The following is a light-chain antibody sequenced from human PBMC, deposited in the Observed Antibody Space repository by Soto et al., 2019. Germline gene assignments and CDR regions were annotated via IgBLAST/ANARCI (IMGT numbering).Light chain of an antibody. CDR2: HAS. CDR1: QRISNW. Sequence: DIQMTRSPSTLPAPVGDRVTITCRASQRISNWLAWYQQKQGTAPKLLVYHASTLERGVPSRVSGSGAGTEFTLTIRCLQLYDFATYYCQQYMSYSFGQGTKVDI. CDR3: QQYMSYS. J-gene: IGKJ1*01. V-gene: IGKV1-5*01.